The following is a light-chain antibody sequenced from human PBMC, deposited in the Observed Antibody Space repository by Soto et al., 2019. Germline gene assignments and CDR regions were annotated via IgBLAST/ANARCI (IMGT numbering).Light chain of an antibody. J-gene: IGKJ4*01. CDR1: QSVSSSY. CDR2: GAS. V-gene: IGKV3-20*01. CDR3: HQYDSSPLT. Sequence: EIVLTQSPGTLSLSPGERATLSCRASQSVSSSYLAWYQQKPGQAPRLLIYGASSRATGIPDRFSGSGSGTNFTLTLSRPEPEDFAVYYCHQYDSSPLTFGGGTKVEIK.